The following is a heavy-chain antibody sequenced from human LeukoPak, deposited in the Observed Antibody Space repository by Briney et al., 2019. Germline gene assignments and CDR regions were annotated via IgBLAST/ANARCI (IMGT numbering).Heavy chain of an antibody. CDR1: GGTSSSYA. CDR3: ASKTTWPRHKYYFDY. CDR2: IIPIFGTA. D-gene: IGHD1-7*01. V-gene: IGHV1-69*05. Sequence: SVKVSCKASGGTSSSYAISWVRQAPGQGLEWMGGIIPIFGTANYAQKFQGRVTITTDESTSIAYMELSSLRSEDTAVYYCASKTTWPRHKYYFDYWSQGTLVTVSS. J-gene: IGHJ4*02.